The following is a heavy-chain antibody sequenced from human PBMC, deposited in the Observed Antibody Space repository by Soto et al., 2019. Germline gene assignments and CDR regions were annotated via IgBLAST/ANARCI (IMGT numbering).Heavy chain of an antibody. J-gene: IGHJ6*02. CDR3: ARSPDSSCYYPRRYYYGMAV. V-gene: IGHV4-4*02. Sequence: PSETLSLTCAVSGGSISSSNWWSWVRQPPGKGLEWIGEIYHSGSTNYNPSLKSRVTISVDKSKNQFSLKLSSVTAADTAVYYCARSPDSSCYYPRRYYYGMAVWGQGTTVTVAS. CDR2: IYHSGST. D-gene: IGHD3-22*01. CDR1: GGSISSSNW.